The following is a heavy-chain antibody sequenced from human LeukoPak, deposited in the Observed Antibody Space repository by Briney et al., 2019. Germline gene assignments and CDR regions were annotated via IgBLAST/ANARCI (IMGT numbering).Heavy chain of an antibody. V-gene: IGHV1-46*01. Sequence: ASVKASCKASGYRFTSNYIDWVRQAPGQGLEWMGIINPSGGITIYAQKFQGRITMTRDTSTSTVYMELSSLRSEDTAVSYCARDQVYLDAFDIWGQGKMVTVSS. CDR2: INPSGGIT. CDR3: ARDQVYLDAFDI. CDR1: GYRFTSNY. J-gene: IGHJ3*02.